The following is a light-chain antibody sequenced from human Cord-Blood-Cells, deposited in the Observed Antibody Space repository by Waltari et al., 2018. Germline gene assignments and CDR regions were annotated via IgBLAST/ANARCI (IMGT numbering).Light chain of an antibody. J-gene: IGLJ2*01. Sequence: QSALTQPASVSGSPGQSIPISCTGTSSDVGGYNYVSWYQQHPGKAPKRMIYDVSNRPSGVSNRFSGSKSGNTASLTISGLQAEDEADYYCSSYTSSSVVFGGGTKLTVL. CDR3: SSYTSSSVV. CDR1: SSDVGGYNY. V-gene: IGLV2-14*01. CDR2: DVS.